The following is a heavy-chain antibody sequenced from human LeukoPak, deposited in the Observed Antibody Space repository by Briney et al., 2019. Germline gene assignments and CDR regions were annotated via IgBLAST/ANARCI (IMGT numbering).Heavy chain of an antibody. CDR3: VAHCSSTSCKEN. CDR2: ISSNGGST. CDR1: GFTFSSYA. V-gene: IGHV3-64D*06. J-gene: IGHJ4*02. Sequence: PGGSLRLSCSASGFTFSSYAMNWVRQAPGKGLEYVSAISSNGGSTYYADSVKGRFTISRDNSKNTLYLQMSSLRAEDTAVYYCVAHCSSTSCKENWGQGTLVTVSS. D-gene: IGHD2-2*01.